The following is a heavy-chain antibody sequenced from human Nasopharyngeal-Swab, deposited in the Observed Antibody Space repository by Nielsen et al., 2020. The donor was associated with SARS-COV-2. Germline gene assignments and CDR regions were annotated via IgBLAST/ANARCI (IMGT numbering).Heavy chain of an antibody. D-gene: IGHD3-10*01. CDR3: AKDVVRGVRFY. Sequence: GESLNISCAASGFTFSSYAMSLVRHAPGKGLELVSAISGSGGSTYYADSVGGRFTISRDNSKNTLYLQMNSLRAEDTAVYYCAKDVVRGVRFYWGQGTLVTVSS. J-gene: IGHJ4*02. CDR2: ISGSGGST. CDR1: GFTFSSYA. V-gene: IGHV3-23*01.